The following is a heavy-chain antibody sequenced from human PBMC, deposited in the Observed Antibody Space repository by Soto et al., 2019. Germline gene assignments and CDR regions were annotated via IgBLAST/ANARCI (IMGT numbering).Heavy chain of an antibody. J-gene: IGHJ4*02. Sequence: SETLSLTCSVSGGSISSGYHYWSWVRQHPGKGLEWIGYMSYSRSAYYNSSLKSRVTISVDTSKNEFSLNLSSVTAADTAVYYCARPSFDYSGGYYFDSWGQGTLVTVSS. V-gene: IGHV4-31*03. D-gene: IGHD4-4*01. CDR1: GGSISSGYHY. CDR2: MSYSRSA. CDR3: ARPSFDYSGGYYFDS.